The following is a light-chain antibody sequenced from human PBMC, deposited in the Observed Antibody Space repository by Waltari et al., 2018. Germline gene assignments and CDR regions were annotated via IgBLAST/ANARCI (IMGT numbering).Light chain of an antibody. V-gene: IGLV2-11*01. CDR3: CSYAGSYSFV. CDR1: SSDVGGYNY. Sequence: QSALTQPRSVSGSPGQSVTISCTGTSSDVGGYNYVSWYQQHPGKVPKLMIYDVSKRPSGVPDRFSGSKSGNTASLTISGLQAEDEADYYCCSYAGSYSFVFGTGTEVTVL. J-gene: IGLJ1*01. CDR2: DVS.